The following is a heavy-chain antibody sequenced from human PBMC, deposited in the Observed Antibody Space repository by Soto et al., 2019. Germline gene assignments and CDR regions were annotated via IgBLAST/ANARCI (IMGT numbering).Heavy chain of an antibody. D-gene: IGHD2-8*01. CDR3: ASLYCTNGVCGPAYFDL. CDR2: IYYSGST. V-gene: IGHV4-59*01. CDR1: GGSISSYY. J-gene: IGHJ2*01. Sequence: SETLSLTCTVSGGSISSYYWSWIRQPPGKGLEWIGYIYYSGSTNYNPSLKSRVTISVDTSKNQFSLKLSSVTAADTAVYYCASLYCTNGVCGPAYFDLWGRGTLVTVSS.